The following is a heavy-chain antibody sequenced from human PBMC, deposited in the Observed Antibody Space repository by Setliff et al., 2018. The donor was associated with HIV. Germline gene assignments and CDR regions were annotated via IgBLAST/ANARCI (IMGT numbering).Heavy chain of an antibody. D-gene: IGHD3-22*01. CDR3: VKPYTGYYYDGSVYDDF. CDR1: GFTFSDYY. J-gene: IGHJ4*02. CDR2: ISSSSTYT. Sequence: GGSLRLSCAASGFTFSDYYMNWVRQAPGKGLEWVSSISSSSTYTFYADSVKGRFIISRDTSKNTLYLQMSSLRPDDTAIYYCVKPYTGYYYDGSVYDDFWGQGTLVTVSS. V-gene: IGHV3-21*01.